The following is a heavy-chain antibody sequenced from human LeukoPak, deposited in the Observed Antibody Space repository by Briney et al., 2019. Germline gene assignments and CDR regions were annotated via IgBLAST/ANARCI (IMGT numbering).Heavy chain of an antibody. J-gene: IGHJ4*02. V-gene: IGHV5-51*01. CDR2: IYPGDSDT. Sequence: GESLKISCKGSGYSFTSYWIGWVLQMPGKGLQWMGIIYPGDSDTRYSPTFQGQVTISADKSISTACLQWSSLKASDTAMYYCVLVALLEPSFDYWGQGTLVTVSS. CDR1: GYSFTSYW. D-gene: IGHD3-3*01. CDR3: VLVALLEPSFDY.